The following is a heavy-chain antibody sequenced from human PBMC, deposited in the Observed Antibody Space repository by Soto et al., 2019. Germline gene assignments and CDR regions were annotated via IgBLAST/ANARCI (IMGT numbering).Heavy chain of an antibody. V-gene: IGHV1-69*13. Sequence: SVKVSCKASGGTFSSYAISWVRQAPGQGLEWMGGIIPIFGTANYAQKFQGRVTITADESTSTAYMELSSLRSEDTAVYYCARLIVATTPIDYLGQGTLVTVSS. J-gene: IGHJ4*02. CDR2: IIPIFGTA. CDR3: ARLIVATTPIDY. D-gene: IGHD5-12*01. CDR1: GGTFSSYA.